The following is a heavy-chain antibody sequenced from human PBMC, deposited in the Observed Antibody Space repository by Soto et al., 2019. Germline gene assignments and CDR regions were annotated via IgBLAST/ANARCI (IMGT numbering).Heavy chain of an antibody. D-gene: IGHD4-17*01. CDR1: GYTFTSYD. J-gene: IGHJ4*02. Sequence: ASVKVSCKASGYTFTSYDINWVRQATGQGLEWMGWMNPNSGNTGYAQKFQGRVTMTRNTSISTAYMELSSLRSEDTAVYCCAIGLYGDYGIDYWGQGTLVTVAS. V-gene: IGHV1-8*01. CDR3: AIGLYGDYGIDY. CDR2: MNPNSGNT.